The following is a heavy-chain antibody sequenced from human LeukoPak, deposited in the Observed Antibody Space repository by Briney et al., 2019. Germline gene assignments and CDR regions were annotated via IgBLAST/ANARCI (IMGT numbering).Heavy chain of an antibody. CDR1: GGTFSSYA. CDR3: ARDRDTTMVTSFDY. V-gene: IGHV1-69*01. D-gene: IGHD5-18*01. J-gene: IGHJ4*02. Sequence: ASVKVSCKASGGTFSSYAISWVRQAPGQGLEWMGGIIPIFGTANYAQKFQGRVTITADESTSTAYMELSSLRSEDTAVYYCARDRDTTMVTSFDYWGQGTLVTVSS. CDR2: IIPIFGTA.